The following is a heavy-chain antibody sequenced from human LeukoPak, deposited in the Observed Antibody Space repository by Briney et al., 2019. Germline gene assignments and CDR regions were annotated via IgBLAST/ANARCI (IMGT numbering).Heavy chain of an antibody. J-gene: IGHJ4*02. D-gene: IGHD1-26*01. CDR3: VTRISGVAY. V-gene: IGHV3-15*01. CDR2: VKSKTDGETT. Sequence: GGSLRLSCAASGFTFSSYAMSWVRQAPGKGLEWVGRVKSKTDGETTDYTAPVKGRFIVPRDDSKNTLFLEMNSLKTEDTAVYFCVTRISGVAYWGQGTLVTVSS. CDR1: GFTFSSYA.